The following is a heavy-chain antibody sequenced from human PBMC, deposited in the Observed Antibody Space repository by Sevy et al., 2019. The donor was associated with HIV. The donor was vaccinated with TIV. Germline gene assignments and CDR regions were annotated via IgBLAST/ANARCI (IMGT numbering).Heavy chain of an antibody. V-gene: IGHV3-30-3*01. CDR3: ARGRLEYSSSYLDY. Sequence: GGSLRLSCAASRFTFSTYAMHWVRQAPGKGLEWVAVISYDGSNKYYADSVKGRFTISRDNSKNTLYLQMNSLRAEDTVVFYCARGRLEYSSSYLDYWGQGTLVTVSS. CDR1: RFTFSTYA. J-gene: IGHJ4*02. D-gene: IGHD6-6*01. CDR2: ISYDGSNK.